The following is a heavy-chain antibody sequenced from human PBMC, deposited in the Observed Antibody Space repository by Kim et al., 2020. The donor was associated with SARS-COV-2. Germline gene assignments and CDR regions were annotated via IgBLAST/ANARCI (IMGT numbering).Heavy chain of an antibody. CDR3: ARADCSSTSCYYYYYGMDV. CDR2: IIPIFGTA. V-gene: IGHV1-69*13. D-gene: IGHD2-2*01. J-gene: IGHJ6*02. CDR1: GGTFSSYA. Sequence: SVKVSCKASGGTFSSYAISWVRQAPGQGLEWMGGIIPIFGTANYAQKFQGRVTITADESTSTAYMELSSLRSEDTAVYYCARADCSSTSCYYYYYGMDVWGQGTTVTVSS.